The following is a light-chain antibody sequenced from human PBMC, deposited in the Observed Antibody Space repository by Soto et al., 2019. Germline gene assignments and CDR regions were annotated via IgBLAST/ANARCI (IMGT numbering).Light chain of an antibody. CDR1: QGITSH. V-gene: IGKV1-9*01. Sequence: DVQLTQTPSFLSTSVGDRVTITCRASQGITSHLAWYQQKPGKAPNPLISDVSTLQSGVPSRFSGSGSGTEFTLTITSLQPEDFATYYCQQLFSYPIPFGRGTRLAIK. CDR2: DVS. CDR3: QQLFSYPIP. J-gene: IGKJ5*01.